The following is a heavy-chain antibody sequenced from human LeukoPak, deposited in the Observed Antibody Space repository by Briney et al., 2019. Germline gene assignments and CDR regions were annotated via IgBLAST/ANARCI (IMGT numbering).Heavy chain of an antibody. D-gene: IGHD5-18*01. CDR2: IYYSGST. CDR1: GGSISTYY. V-gene: IGHV4-59*12. Sequence: PSETLSLTCTVSGGSISTYYWSWIRQPPGKGLEWIGYIYYSGSTNYNPSLKSRVTISVDTSKNQFSLKLSSVTAADTAVYYCARVSDTAISSSFDYWGQGTLVTVSS. J-gene: IGHJ4*02. CDR3: ARVSDTAISSSFDY.